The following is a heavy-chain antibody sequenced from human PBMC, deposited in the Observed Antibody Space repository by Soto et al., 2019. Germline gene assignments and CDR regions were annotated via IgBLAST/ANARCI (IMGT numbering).Heavy chain of an antibody. D-gene: IGHD5-18*01. CDR3: TTDLNSYGDYYFDY. Sequence: GGSLRLSCAASGFTFSNAWMNWVRQAPGKGLERVGRIKSKTGGGTTDYAAPVKGRFTISRDDSKNTLYLQMNSLKTEDSAVYYCTTDLNSYGDYYFDYWGQGTLVTVSS. CDR2: IKSKTGGGTT. J-gene: IGHJ4*02. V-gene: IGHV3-15*07. CDR1: GFTFSNAW.